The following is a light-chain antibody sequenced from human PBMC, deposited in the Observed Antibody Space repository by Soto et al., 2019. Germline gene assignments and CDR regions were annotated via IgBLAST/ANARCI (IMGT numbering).Light chain of an antibody. V-gene: IGKV3-20*01. CDR2: GAS. Sequence: EIVLTQSPGTLSLSPGERATLSCRASQSVSSTYLAWYQQKPGQAPRLLIYGASSRATGIPDSFSGSGSGTDFTLTISRLEAEDFAVYYCQHYDSSQWTFGHGTKVEIK. J-gene: IGKJ1*01. CDR3: QHYDSSQWT. CDR1: QSVSSTY.